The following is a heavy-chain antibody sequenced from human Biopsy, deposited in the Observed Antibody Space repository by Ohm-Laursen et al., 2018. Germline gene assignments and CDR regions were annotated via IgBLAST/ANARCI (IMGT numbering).Heavy chain of an antibody. V-gene: IGHV5-51*01. CDR3: ARQDDSSGYYTFDY. CDR1: GYSFTSYW. Sequence: ESLKISCKGSGYSFTSYWIGWVRQMPGKGLGWMGIIFPGDSDTKSSPSFQGQVTVSADMSLSTAYLQWTSLKASDTALYYCARQDDSSGYYTFDYWGQGTLVTVSS. D-gene: IGHD3-22*01. J-gene: IGHJ4*02. CDR2: IFPGDSDT.